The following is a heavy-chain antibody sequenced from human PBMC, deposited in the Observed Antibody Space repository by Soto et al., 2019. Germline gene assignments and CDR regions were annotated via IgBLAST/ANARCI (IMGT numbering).Heavy chain of an antibody. CDR1: GRSMSSYY. CDR2: IYYSGTT. J-gene: IGHJ4*02. CDR3: ARGGTVVNGFDY. V-gene: IGHV4-59*01. D-gene: IGHD2-15*01. Sequence: PSETLSLTCTVSGRSMSSYYWSWIRQPPGMGLEWIGYIYYSGTTNYNPSLKSRVTISVDTSKNQFSLQLSSVTPADTAVYYCARGGTVVNGFDYWGQGTLVTVS.